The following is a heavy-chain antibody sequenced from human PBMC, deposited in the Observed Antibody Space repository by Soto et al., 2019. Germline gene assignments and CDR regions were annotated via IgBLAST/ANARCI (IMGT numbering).Heavy chain of an antibody. CDR3: AGQDCGGDCYIYYYYGMDV. D-gene: IGHD2-21*02. CDR1: GGTFSSYA. J-gene: IGHJ6*02. CDR2: IIPIFGTA. Sequence: SVKVSCKASGGTFSSYAISWVRQAPGQGLEWMGGIIPIFGTANYAQKFQGRVTITADESTSTAYMELSSLRSEDTAVYYCAGQDCGGDCYIYYYYGMDVWGQGTTVTVS. V-gene: IGHV1-69*13.